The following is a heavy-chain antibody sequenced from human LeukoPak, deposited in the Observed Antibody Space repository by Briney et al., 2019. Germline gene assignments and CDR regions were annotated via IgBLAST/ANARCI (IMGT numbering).Heavy chain of an antibody. CDR3: ARASDAYYAAFDI. D-gene: IGHD2/OR15-2a*01. J-gene: IGHJ3*02. Sequence: PSETLSLTCAVYGGSFSGYYWSWIRQPPGKGLEWIGEINHSGSTNYNPSLKSRVTISVDTSKNHFSLQLNSVTPEDTALYYCARASDAYYAAFDIWGQGTMVTVSS. CDR2: INHSGST. CDR1: GGSFSGYY. V-gene: IGHV4-34*01.